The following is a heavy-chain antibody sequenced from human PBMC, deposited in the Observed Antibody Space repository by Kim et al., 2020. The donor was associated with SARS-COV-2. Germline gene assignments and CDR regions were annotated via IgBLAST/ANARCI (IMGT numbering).Heavy chain of an antibody. CDR3: ARGHVQLWSNYYYYGMDV. CDR2: INHSGST. CDR1: GGSFSGYY. V-gene: IGHV4-34*01. Sequence: SETLSLTCAVYGGSFSGYYWSWIRQPPGKGLEWIGEINHSGSTNYNPSLKSRVTISVDTSKNQFSLKLSPVTAVDTAVYYCARGHVQLWSNYYYYGMDV. D-gene: IGHD5-18*01. J-gene: IGHJ6*01.